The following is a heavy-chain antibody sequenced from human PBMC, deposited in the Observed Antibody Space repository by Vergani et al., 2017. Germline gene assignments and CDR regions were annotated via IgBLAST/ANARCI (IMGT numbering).Heavy chain of an antibody. Sequence: EVQLVESGGGLVQPGGSLRLSCAASGFTFSSYSMNWVRQAPGKGLEWVSSISSSSSYIYYADSVKGRFTISRDNAKNSLYLQMNSLRAEDTAVYYCARDRVWDCSSTSCYYFDYWGQGTLVTVSS. V-gene: IGHV3-21*01. CDR2: ISSSSSYI. CDR1: GFTFSSYS. CDR3: ARDRVWDCSSTSCYYFDY. D-gene: IGHD2-2*01. J-gene: IGHJ4*02.